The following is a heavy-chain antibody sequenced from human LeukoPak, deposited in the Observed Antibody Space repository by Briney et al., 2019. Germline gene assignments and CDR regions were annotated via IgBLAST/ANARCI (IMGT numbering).Heavy chain of an antibody. V-gene: IGHV4-39*07. J-gene: IGHJ4*02. CDR2: IYYSGST. CDR3: ARDGRSILSGGGDCYSLDY. CDR1: GGSISSSSYY. D-gene: IGHD2-21*02. Sequence: PSETLSLTCTVSGGSISSSSYYWGWIRQPPGKGLEWIGSIYYSGSTYYNPSLKSRVTISVDTSKNQFSLKLSSVTAADTAVYYCARDGRSILSGGGDCYSLDYWGQGTLVTVSS.